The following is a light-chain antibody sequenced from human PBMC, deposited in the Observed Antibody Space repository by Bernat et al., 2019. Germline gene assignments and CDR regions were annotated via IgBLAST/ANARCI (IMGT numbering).Light chain of an antibody. Sequence: DIQMTQSPPSLSASVGDRVTITCRASQPITNNLNWYQQKPGKAPKLLIYAATTLQRGVPSSFSGSGSGTDFTLTISSLQPEDFATYYCQQCYSIPWTFGQGTKVDIK. J-gene: IGKJ1*01. CDR1: QPITNN. V-gene: IGKV1-39*01. CDR2: AAT. CDR3: QQCYSIPWT.